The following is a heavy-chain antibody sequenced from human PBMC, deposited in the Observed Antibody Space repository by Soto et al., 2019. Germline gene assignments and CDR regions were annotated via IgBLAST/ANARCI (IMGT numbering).Heavy chain of an antibody. V-gene: IGHV3-30-3*01. Sequence: GGSLRLSCAASGFTFSSYAMHWVRQAPGKGLEWVAVISYDGSNKYYADSVKGRFTISRDNSKNTLYLQMNSLRAEDTAVYYCARDPYVLVGATVGWFDPWGQGTLVTVSS. J-gene: IGHJ5*02. CDR1: GFTFSSYA. CDR2: ISYDGSNK. D-gene: IGHD1-26*01. CDR3: ARDPYVLVGATVGWFDP.